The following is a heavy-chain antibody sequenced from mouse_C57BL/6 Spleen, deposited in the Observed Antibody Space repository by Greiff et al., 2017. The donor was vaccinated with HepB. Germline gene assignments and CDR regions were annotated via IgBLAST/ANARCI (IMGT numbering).Heavy chain of an antibody. V-gene: IGHV1-7*01. CDR2: INPSSGYT. Sequence: QVQLQQSGAELAKPGASVKLSCKASGYTFTSYWMHWVKQRPGQGLEWIGYINPSSGYTKYNQKFKDKATLTADKSSSTAYMPLSSLTYEDSSVYYCASSPHPPYAMDYWGQGTSVTVSS. CDR1: GYTFTSYW. CDR3: ASSPHPPYAMDY. J-gene: IGHJ4*01.